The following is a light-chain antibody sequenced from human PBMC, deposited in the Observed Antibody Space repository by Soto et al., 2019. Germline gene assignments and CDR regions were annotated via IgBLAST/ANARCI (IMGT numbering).Light chain of an antibody. Sequence: EIVLTQSPGTLSFSPGERATLSCRASQSVSTTYLAWYQQQPGQAPRLLIYGASNRATGIPARFSGSGSGTDFTLTISSLEPEDFAVYYCQQRSNWPGLTFGGGTKVDIK. CDR1: QSVSTTY. CDR3: QQRSNWPGLT. CDR2: GAS. J-gene: IGKJ4*01. V-gene: IGKV3-11*01.